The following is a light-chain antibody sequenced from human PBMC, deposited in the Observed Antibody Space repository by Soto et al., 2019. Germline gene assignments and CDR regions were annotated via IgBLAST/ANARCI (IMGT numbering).Light chain of an antibody. V-gene: IGKV1-17*01. Sequence: DIQMTQSPSSLSASVGDRVTITCRARQGIRNDLGWYQQKRGKAPKRLIYAASSLKSGVPSRFSGSGSGTEFTLTISSLQPEDFATYYCLQHNRYPWTFGQGTKVEIK. CDR3: LQHNRYPWT. J-gene: IGKJ1*01. CDR2: AAS. CDR1: QGIRND.